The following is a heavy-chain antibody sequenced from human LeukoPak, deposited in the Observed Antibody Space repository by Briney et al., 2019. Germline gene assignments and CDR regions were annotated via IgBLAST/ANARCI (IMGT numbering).Heavy chain of an antibody. J-gene: IGHJ4*02. CDR2: IGPAGDT. Sequence: PGGSLRLSCAASGITFSGYDMHWVRQGTGKNLEWVSAIGPAGDTYYSDSVKGRFTISREDARNSLYLQMNSLTAEDTAVYYCARAEVPGGGGAFDYWGQGTLVIVSS. V-gene: IGHV3-13*01. CDR1: GITFSGYD. CDR3: ARAEVPGGGGAFDY. D-gene: IGHD3-10*01.